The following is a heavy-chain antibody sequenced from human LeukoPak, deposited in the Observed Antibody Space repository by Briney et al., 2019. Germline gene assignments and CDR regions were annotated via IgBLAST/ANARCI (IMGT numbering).Heavy chain of an antibody. D-gene: IGHD4-17*01. CDR2: ISSRGSTI. CDR1: GFSFSSYE. J-gene: IGHJ4*02. Sequence: PGGSLRLSCAASGFSFSSYEMTWVRQAPGKGREWGSYISSRGSTIYYADSVKGRFTFSRDNAKNSLYLQMNSLRAEDTAVYYCAREHDYGDYVPFGYWGQGTLVTVSS. CDR3: AREHDYGDYVPFGY. V-gene: IGHV3-48*03.